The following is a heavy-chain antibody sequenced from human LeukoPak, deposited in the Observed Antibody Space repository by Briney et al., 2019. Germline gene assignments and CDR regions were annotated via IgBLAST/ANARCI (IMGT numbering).Heavy chain of an antibody. D-gene: IGHD2-15*01. J-gene: IGHJ4*02. CDR3: ASQPVVVAAYFDY. CDR1: GFTFNDYY. V-gene: IGHV3-11*04. Sequence: GGSLRLSCAASGFTFNDYYMSWIRQAPGKGLEWISYIGSSGGSINYADSVKGRFTISRDNAKNSLSLQMNSLRAEDTAVYYCASQPVVVAAYFDYWGQGTLVTVSS. CDR2: IGSSGGSI.